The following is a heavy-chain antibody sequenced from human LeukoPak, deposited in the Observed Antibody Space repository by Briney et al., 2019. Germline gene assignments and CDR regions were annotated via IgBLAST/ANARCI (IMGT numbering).Heavy chain of an antibody. CDR2: ISSSSSYI. Sequence: GGSLRLSCAASGFTFNTYNMNWVRQAPGKGLEWVSSISSSSSYIYYADSVKGRFTISRDNAKNSLYLQMNSLRAEDTAVYYCARVVREMATISFDYWGQGTLVTVSS. J-gene: IGHJ4*02. V-gene: IGHV3-21*01. CDR1: GFTFNTYN. D-gene: IGHD5-24*01. CDR3: ARVVREMATISFDY.